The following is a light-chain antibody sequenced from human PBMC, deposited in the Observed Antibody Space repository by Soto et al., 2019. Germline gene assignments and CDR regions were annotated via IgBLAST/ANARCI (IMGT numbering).Light chain of an antibody. Sequence: QSALTQPASVSGSPGQSVTISCTGTNSDVGGYNYVSWYQQHPGKAPKLLIYDVSSRPSGLSNRFSGSKSGNTASLIISGLQAEDEADYYCASSTNSLTYGFGSGTKLTVL. J-gene: IGLJ1*01. V-gene: IGLV2-14*03. CDR1: NSDVGGYNY. CDR3: ASSTNSLTYG. CDR2: DVS.